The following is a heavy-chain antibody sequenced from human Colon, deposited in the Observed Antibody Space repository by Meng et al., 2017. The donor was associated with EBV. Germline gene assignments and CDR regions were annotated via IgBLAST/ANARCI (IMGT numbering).Heavy chain of an antibody. D-gene: IGHD2-21*01. J-gene: IGHJ4*02. CDR1: GGSMSSGNYY. V-gene: IGHV4-30-4*01. CDR2: IHHSGSA. Sequence: QGQRQELGPGLGEPSQTLSLTGTASGGSMSSGNYYWSWIRQPPGKCLEWIGYIHHSGSAYYNPSLKSRVSISVDTSKNQFSLNLNSMTAADTAVYYCASFDHIPRRNYFDYWGQGTLVTVSS. CDR3: ASFDHIPRRNYFDY.